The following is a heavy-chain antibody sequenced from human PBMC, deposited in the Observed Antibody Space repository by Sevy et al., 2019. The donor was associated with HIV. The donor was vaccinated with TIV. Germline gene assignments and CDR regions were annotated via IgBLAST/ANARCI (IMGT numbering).Heavy chain of an antibody. D-gene: IGHD2-2*01. CDR2: VNSDGSST. V-gene: IGHV3-74*01. CDR1: RLTLSSYW. CDR3: VASNSWEDY. J-gene: IGHJ4*02. Sequence: GGSLRLSCAAPRLTLSSYWMHWVRQAPGKGLVWVSGVNSDGSSTTYADSVKGRFTTPRDNAKNTLSLQMNSLRVEDTAVYHCVASNSWEDYWGQGTLVTVSS.